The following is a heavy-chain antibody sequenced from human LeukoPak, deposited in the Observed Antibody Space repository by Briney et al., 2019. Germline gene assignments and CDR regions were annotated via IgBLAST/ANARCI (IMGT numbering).Heavy chain of an antibody. Sequence: ASVKVSCKVSGYTLTELSMHWVRQAPGKGLEWMGGFDPEDGETIYAQKFQGRVTMTEDTSTDPAYMELSSLRSEDTAVYYCAITYYYDSSGYAGAFALRGQPXIVTLSS. CDR3: AITYYYDSSGYAGAFAL. V-gene: IGHV1-24*01. CDR2: FDPEDGET. CDR1: GYTLTELS. D-gene: IGHD3-22*01. J-gene: IGHJ3*01.